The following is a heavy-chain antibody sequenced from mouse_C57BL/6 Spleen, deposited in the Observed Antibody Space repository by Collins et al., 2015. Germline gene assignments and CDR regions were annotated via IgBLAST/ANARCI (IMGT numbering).Heavy chain of an antibody. J-gene: IGHJ4*01. D-gene: IGHD3-3*01. Sequence: QVQLQQPGTELVKPGASVKLSCKASGYTFTSYWMHWVRQRPGQGLEWIGNINPSNGGTNYNEKFKSKATLTVDKSSSTAYMQLSSLTSEDSAVYYCARDGTRYYYAMDYWGQGTSVTVSS. CDR1: GYTFTSYW. CDR2: INPSNGGT. V-gene: IGHV1-53*01. CDR3: ARDGTRYYYAMDY.